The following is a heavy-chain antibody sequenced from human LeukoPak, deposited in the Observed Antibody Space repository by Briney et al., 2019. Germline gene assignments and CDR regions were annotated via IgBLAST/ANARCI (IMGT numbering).Heavy chain of an antibody. CDR1: GGSISSYY. J-gene: IGHJ4*02. D-gene: IGHD5-12*01. CDR2: IYYSGST. V-gene: IGHV4-59*01. Sequence: PSETLSLTCTVSGGSISSYYWSWIRQPPGKGLEWIGYIYYSGSTNYNPSLKSRVTISVDTSKNQFSLKLSSVTAADTAVYYCARGGIVATLFDYWGQGTLVTVSS. CDR3: ARGGIVATLFDY.